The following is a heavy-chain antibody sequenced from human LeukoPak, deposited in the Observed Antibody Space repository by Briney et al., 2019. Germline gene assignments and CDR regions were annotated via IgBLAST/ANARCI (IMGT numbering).Heavy chain of an antibody. Sequence: GGSLRLSCAASGFTLSSYEMNWVRLAPGKGLEWISYISRTGNSIYYADSVKGRFTISRDSAKNSLYLQMNCQRAEDTAVYYCARGPYSSNWYVDYWGQGTLVTVAS. D-gene: IGHD6-13*01. J-gene: IGHJ4*02. CDR2: ISRTGNSI. CDR3: ARGPYSSNWYVDY. V-gene: IGHV3-48*03. CDR1: GFTLSSYE.